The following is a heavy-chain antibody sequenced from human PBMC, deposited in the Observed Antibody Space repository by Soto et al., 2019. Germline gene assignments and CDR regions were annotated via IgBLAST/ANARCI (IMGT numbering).Heavy chain of an antibody. Sequence: TSETLSLTCTVSGGSISSYYWSWIRQPPGKGLEWIGYIYYSGSTNYNPSLKSRVTISVDTSKNQFSLKLSSVTAADTAVYYCARERVGSYYGSGSYYYGMDVWGQGTTVTVSS. D-gene: IGHD3-10*01. CDR1: GGSISSYY. J-gene: IGHJ6*02. CDR2: IYYSGST. V-gene: IGHV4-59*01. CDR3: ARERVGSYYGSGSYYYGMDV.